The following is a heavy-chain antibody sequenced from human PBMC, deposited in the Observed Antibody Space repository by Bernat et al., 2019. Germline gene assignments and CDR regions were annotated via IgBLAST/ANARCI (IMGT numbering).Heavy chain of an antibody. D-gene: IGHD2-15*01. V-gene: IGHV4-34*01. CDR1: GGSFSGYY. CDR3: ARASSACSGGSCYSGADY. CDR2: INHSGST. Sequence: QVQLQQWGAGLFKPSETLSLTCAGYGGSFSGYYWSWIRQPPGKWLEWIGEINHSGSTNYNPSLKSRVTISVDTSKNPCSLKLGSVTAADAAVYYCARASSACSGGSCYSGADYWGQGTLVTVSS. J-gene: IGHJ4*02.